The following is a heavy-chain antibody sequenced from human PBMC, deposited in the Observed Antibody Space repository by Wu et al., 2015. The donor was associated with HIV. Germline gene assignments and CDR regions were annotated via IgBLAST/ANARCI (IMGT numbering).Heavy chain of an antibody. Sequence: QVQLVQSGTVVQKPGTSVRVSCRVSGYTFTSLNINWIRHAPGRGLEWMGWMNPKSGSAGFGRDFQGRVSMTRNNSISTAYMELRSLRSDDTAVYYCARGPSVVVTAGYFQHWGQGTLVTVSS. CDR2: MNPKSGSA. CDR1: GYTFTSLN. D-gene: IGHD2-21*02. CDR3: ARGPSVVVTAGYFQH. J-gene: IGHJ1*01. V-gene: IGHV1-8*02.